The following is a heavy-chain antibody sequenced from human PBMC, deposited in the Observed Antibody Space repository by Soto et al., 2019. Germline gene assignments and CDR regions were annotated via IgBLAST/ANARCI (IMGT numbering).Heavy chain of an antibody. CDR3: ARAGDSGYDYYYYYGMDV. D-gene: IGHD5-12*01. V-gene: IGHV1-69*13. CDR2: IIPIFGTA. J-gene: IGHJ6*02. Sequence: SVKVSCKASGGTFSSDAISWVRQAPGQGLEWMGGIIPIFGTANYAQKFQGRVTITADESTSTAYMELSSLRSEDTAVYYCARAGDSGYDYYYYYGMDVWGQGTTVTVSS. CDR1: GGTFSSDA.